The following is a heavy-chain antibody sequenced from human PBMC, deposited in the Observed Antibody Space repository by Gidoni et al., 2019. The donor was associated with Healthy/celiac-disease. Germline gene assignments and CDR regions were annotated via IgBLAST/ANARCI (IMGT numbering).Heavy chain of an antibody. D-gene: IGHD3-9*01. J-gene: IGHJ3*02. CDR1: GFTFSSYA. V-gene: IGHV3-23*01. CDR2: ISGSGGST. Sequence: EVQLLESGGGLVQPGGSLRLSCAASGFTFSSYAMSWVRQAPGKGLEWVSAISGSGGSTYYADSVKGRFTISRDNSKNTLYLQMNSLRAEDTAVYYCAKQGYDILTGYTPYDAFDIWGQGTMVTVSS. CDR3: AKQGYDILTGYTPYDAFDI.